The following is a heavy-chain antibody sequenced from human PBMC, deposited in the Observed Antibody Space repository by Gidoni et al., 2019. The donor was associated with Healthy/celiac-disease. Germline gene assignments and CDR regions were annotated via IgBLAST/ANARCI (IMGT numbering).Heavy chain of an antibody. V-gene: IGHV4-39*07. CDR3: ARGSSSFNWFDP. D-gene: IGHD6-13*01. Sequence: HLQLQESGPGLVKPSETLSLTCTVSCGSISSSSYYWGWIRQPPGKGLECIGSIYYSGITYYNPSLKSRVTISVDTYKNQFSLKRSSVTAADTAVYYCARGSSSFNWFDPWGQGTLVTVSS. CDR2: IYYSGIT. J-gene: IGHJ5*02. CDR1: CGSISSSSYY.